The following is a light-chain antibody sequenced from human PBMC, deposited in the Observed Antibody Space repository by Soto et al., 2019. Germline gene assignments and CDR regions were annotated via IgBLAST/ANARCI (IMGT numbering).Light chain of an antibody. CDR3: QLRSNWPGA. V-gene: IGKV3-11*01. Sequence: EIVLTQSPATLSLSPGERATLSCRASQSVSSYLAWYQQKPGQAPRLLIYDASNRATGIPARFSGSGSGTDFTLTISSLEPEDFAVYYWQLRSNWPGAFGPGTKVDIK. CDR1: QSVSSY. CDR2: DAS. J-gene: IGKJ3*01.